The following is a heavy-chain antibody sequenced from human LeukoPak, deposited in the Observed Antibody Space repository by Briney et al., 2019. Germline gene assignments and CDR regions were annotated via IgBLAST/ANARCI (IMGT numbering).Heavy chain of an antibody. CDR2: ISSSSSYI. CDR3: ARDTYSSSWGPYYYYMDV. V-gene: IGHV3-21*01. D-gene: IGHD6-13*01. J-gene: IGHJ6*03. Sequence: GGSLRLSCAASGFTFSSYSMNWVRQAPGKGLEWVSSISSSSSYIYYADSVKGRFTISRDNAKNSLYLQMNSLRAEDTAVYYCARDTYSSSWGPYYYYMDVWGKGTTVTVSS. CDR1: GFTFSSYS.